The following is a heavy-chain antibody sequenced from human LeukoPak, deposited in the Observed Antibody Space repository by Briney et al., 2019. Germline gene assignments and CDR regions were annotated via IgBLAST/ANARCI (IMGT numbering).Heavy chain of an antibody. J-gene: IGHJ5*02. Sequence: PSETLSLTCTVSGGSISSYYWSWIRQPPGKGLEWIGCIYYSGSTNYNPSLKSRVTISVDTSKNQFSLKLSSVTAADTAVYYCARHSNYGSGSYYRYWFDPWGQGTLVTVSS. V-gene: IGHV4-59*08. D-gene: IGHD3-10*01. CDR3: ARHSNYGSGSYYRYWFDP. CDR2: IYYSGST. CDR1: GGSISSYY.